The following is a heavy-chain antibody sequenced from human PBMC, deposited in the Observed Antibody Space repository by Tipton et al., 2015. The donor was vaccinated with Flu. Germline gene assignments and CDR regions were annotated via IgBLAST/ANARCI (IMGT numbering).Heavy chain of an antibody. D-gene: IGHD3-10*01. J-gene: IGHJ4*02. CDR1: GFTFSDYW. Sequence: QLMQSGGGLVQPGGSLRLSCAASGFTFSDYWMAWVRQAPGKGLEWVANIKQDGSERYYVDSVKGRFTISRDNAKNSLFLQMNSLRAEDTAVYYCVRKGFGDYWGQGILVTVSS. V-gene: IGHV3-7*01. CDR2: IKQDGSER. CDR3: VRKGFGDY.